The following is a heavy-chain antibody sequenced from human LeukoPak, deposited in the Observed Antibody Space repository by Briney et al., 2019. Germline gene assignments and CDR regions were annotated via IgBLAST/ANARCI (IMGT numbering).Heavy chain of an antibody. CDR1: GGSVSSGSYY. V-gene: IGHV4-61*01. CDR2: IYCSGST. D-gene: IGHD3-16*02. CDR3: ARALYRLRLGELSSHFDY. J-gene: IGHJ4*02. Sequence: PSETLSLTCTVSGGSVSSGSYYWSWIRQPPGKGLEWIGYIYCSGSTNYNPSLKSRVTISVDTSKNQFSLKLSSVTAADTAVYYCARALYRLRLGELSSHFDYWGQGTLVTVSS.